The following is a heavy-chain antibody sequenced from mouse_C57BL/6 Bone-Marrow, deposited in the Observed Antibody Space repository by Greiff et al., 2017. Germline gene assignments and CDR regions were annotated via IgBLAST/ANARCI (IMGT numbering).Heavy chain of an antibody. V-gene: IGHV1-64*01. CDR2: IHPNSGST. D-gene: IGHD1-1*01. CDR3: FYYYGSRSYYAMDY. CDR1: GYTFTSYW. J-gene: IGHJ4*01. Sequence: QVQLQQPGAELVKPGASVKLSCKASGYTFTSYWMHWVKQRPGQGLEWIGMIHPNSGSTNYNEKFKSKATLTVDKSSSTAYMQLSSLTSEDSAVYYCFYYYGSRSYYAMDYWGQGTSVTVSS.